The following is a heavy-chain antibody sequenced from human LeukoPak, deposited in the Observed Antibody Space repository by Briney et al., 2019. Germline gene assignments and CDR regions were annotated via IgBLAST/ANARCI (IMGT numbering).Heavy chain of an antibody. D-gene: IGHD2-15*01. V-gene: IGHV3-23*01. Sequence: GRSLRLSCAASGFTFTKYGMHWVRQAPGKGLEWVSAISGSGGSTYYADSVKGRFTISRDNSKNTLYLQMNSLRAEDTAVYYCAKDLSCSGGSCYSGGFDYWGQGTLVTVSS. CDR3: AKDLSCSGGSCYSGGFDY. J-gene: IGHJ4*02. CDR1: GFTFTKYG. CDR2: ISGSGGST.